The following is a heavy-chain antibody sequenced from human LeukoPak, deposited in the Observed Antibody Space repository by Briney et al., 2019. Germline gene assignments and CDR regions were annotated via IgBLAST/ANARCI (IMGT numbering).Heavy chain of an antibody. CDR3: ARDLPGGRGGGYFNYYYYYGMDV. V-gene: IGHV3-21*01. CDR1: GFTFGSYS. D-gene: IGHD5-12*01. Sequence: GGSLRLSCAASGFTFGSYSMNWVRQAPGRGLEWVSSISSSSSYIYYADSVKGRFTISRDNAKNSLYLQMNSLRAEDTAVYYCARDLPGGRGGGYFNYYYYYGMDVWGQGTTVTVSS. CDR2: ISSSSSYI. J-gene: IGHJ6*02.